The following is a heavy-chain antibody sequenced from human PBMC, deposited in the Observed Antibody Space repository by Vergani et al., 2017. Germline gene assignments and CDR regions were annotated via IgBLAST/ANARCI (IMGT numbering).Heavy chain of an antibody. Sequence: EVQLVESGGGLVKPGGSLRLSCAASGFTFSSYSMNWVRQAPGKGLEWVSSISSSSSYIYYADSVKGRFTISRDNAKNSLYLQMNSLRAEETAVYYCARLRWSGYYYYYMDVWGKGTTVTVSS. J-gene: IGHJ6*03. CDR1: GFTFSSYS. D-gene: IGHD4-23*01. CDR3: ARLRWSGYYYYYMDV. V-gene: IGHV3-21*04. CDR2: ISSSSSYI.